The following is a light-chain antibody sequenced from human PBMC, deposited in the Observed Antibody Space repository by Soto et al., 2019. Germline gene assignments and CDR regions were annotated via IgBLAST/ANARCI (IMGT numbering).Light chain of an antibody. CDR1: ESVHSN. Sequence: EMVMTQSPATLSVSPGERVTLSCRASESVHSNLAWYQQKPGQGPSLLIYYASTRVTGVPDTFSGSGSGTDFTLTISSLQSEDLGVYYCQHYCNCPPTFGPGTKVEVK. CDR3: QHYCNCPPT. CDR2: YAS. V-gene: IGKV3-15*01. J-gene: IGKJ3*01.